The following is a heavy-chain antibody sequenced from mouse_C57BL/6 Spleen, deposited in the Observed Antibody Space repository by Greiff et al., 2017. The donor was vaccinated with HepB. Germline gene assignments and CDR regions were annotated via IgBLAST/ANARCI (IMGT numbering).Heavy chain of an antibody. J-gene: IGHJ2*01. CDR1: GYAFSSSW. CDR2: IYPGDGDT. Sequence: QVQLQQSGPELVKPGASVKISCKASGYAFSSSWMNWVKQRPGKGLEWIGRIYPGDGDTNYNGKFKGKATLTADKSSSTAYMQLSSLTSEDSAVYFCADGYDVGFDYWGQGTTLTVSS. CDR3: ADGYDVGFDY. D-gene: IGHD2-2*01. V-gene: IGHV1-82*01.